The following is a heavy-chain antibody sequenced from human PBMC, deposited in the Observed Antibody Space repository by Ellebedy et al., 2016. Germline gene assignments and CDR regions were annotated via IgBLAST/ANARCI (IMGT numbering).Heavy chain of an antibody. CDR2: ITNHGTRI. V-gene: IGHV3-23*01. CDR3: ARHGKTWADRNYFDY. CDR1: GFTFSACA. Sequence: GESLKISCAASGFTFSACAMSWVRQAPGKGLEWVSSITNHGTRIYDADSVKGRFTISRDNPMNTLYLQMNSLRAEDTAVYYCARHGKTWADRNYFDYWGQGALVTVSS. J-gene: IGHJ4*02.